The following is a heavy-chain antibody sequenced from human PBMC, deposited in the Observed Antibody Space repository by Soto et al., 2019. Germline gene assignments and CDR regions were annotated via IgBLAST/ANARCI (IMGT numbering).Heavy chain of an antibody. J-gene: IGHJ5*02. CDR2: INPAGTIT. V-gene: IGHV3-74*01. D-gene: IGHD3-16*01. CDR1: GFPFSHYW. Sequence: GGSLRLSCAATGFPFSHYWMHWVRQTPGKGLVWVSRINPAGTITNYADSVEGRFTISRDNADSALFLQMNSLSAEDTAIYYCTSDTFGLRDTWGQGTLVTVSS. CDR3: TSDTFGLRDT.